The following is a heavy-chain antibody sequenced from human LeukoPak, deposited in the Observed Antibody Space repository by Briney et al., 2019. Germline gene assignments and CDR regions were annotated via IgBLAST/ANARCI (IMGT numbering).Heavy chain of an antibody. J-gene: IGHJ4*02. CDR3: ARVAIAGYYFDY. V-gene: IGHV3-48*03. D-gene: IGHD6-13*01. CDR2: IFNSDSTI. Sequence: PGGSLRLSCAASGFTFSSYEMNWVRQAPGKGLVWVSHIFNSDSTIYYTDSVEGRFTISRDNAKNSLYLQMNSPRAEDTAVYYCARVAIAGYYFDYWGQGTLVTVSS. CDR1: GFTFSSYE.